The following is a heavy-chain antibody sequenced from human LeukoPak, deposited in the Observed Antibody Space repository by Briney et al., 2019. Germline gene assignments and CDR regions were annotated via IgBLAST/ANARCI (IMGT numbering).Heavy chain of an antibody. CDR1: GFTVSDNY. J-gene: IGHJ3*02. CDR2: IKQDGSEK. Sequence: GGSLRLSCAASGFTVSDNYMTWVRQAPGKGLEWVATIKQDGSEKYYVDSVKGRLTISRDNAKNSLYLQMNSLRAEDTAVYYCASPEWLPDSIDIWGQGTMVTVSS. V-gene: IGHV3-7*01. D-gene: IGHD3-3*01. CDR3: ASPEWLPDSIDI.